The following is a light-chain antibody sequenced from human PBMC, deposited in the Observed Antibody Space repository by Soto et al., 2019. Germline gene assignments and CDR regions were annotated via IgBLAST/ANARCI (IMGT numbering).Light chain of an antibody. CDR1: QSVSSSY. Sequence: ELVLTQSPGTLSLSPGETATLSCRASQSVSSSYLAWYQQKPGQAPRLLIYDASRRATGIPDRFSGSGSGTDFTLTTSRLEPEDFAVYYCQQYGSTPRTFGQGTKVDI. J-gene: IGKJ1*01. CDR2: DAS. CDR3: QQYGSTPRT. V-gene: IGKV3-20*01.